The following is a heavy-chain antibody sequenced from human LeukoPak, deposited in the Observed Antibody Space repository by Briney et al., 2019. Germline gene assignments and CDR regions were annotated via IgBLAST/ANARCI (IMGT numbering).Heavy chain of an antibody. V-gene: IGHV1-2*02. J-gene: IGHJ3*02. CDR1: GYTFTGYY. CDR2: INPNSGGT. Sequence: ASVKVSCKASGYTFTGYYMHWVRQAPGQGLEWMGWINPNSGGTNYAQKFQGRVTMTRDTSISTAYMELSRLRSDDTAVYYCARDVAGREAFDIWGQGTMVTVSS. CDR3: ARDVAGREAFDI. D-gene: IGHD1-26*01.